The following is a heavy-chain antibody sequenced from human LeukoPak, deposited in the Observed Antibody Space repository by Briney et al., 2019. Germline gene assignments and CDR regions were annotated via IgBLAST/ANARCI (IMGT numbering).Heavy chain of an antibody. CDR2: IYYSGST. CDR3: ASVRPMTTVTTWDY. V-gene: IGHV4-39*01. D-gene: IGHD4-17*01. J-gene: IGHJ4*02. Sequence: SETLSLTCTVSGGSISSYYWGWIRQPPGKGLEWIGSIYYSGSTYYNPSLKSRVTISVDTSKNQFSLKLSSVTAADTAVYYCASVRPMTTVTTWDYWGQGTLVTVSS. CDR1: GGSISSYY.